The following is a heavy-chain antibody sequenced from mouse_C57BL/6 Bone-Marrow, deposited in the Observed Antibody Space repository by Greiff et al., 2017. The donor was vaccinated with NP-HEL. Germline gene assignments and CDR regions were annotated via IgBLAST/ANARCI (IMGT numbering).Heavy chain of an antibody. CDR2: ISSGGDYI. J-gene: IGHJ2*01. CDR1: GFTFSSYA. CDR3: TRCDFYFDY. D-gene: IGHD2-4*01. V-gene: IGHV5-9-1*02. Sequence: EVQRVESGEGLVKPGGSLKLSCAASGFTFSSYAMSWVRQTPEKRLEWVAYISSGGDYIYYADTVKGRFTISRDNARYTLYLQMSSLKSEDTAMYYCTRCDFYFDYWGQGTTPTVSS.